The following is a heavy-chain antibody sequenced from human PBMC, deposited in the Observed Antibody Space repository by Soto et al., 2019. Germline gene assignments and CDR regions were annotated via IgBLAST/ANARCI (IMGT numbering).Heavy chain of an antibody. CDR2: INANNGGA. D-gene: IGHD1-1*01. J-gene: IGHJ5*02. CDR3: EREGGSQKLQPSSNWFDT. Sequence: QVQLVQSGAEVKKPGASVKVSCKASGYTFTDYHIHWVRQAPGQGLEFMGWINANNGGAGSAQQFQGRVTVTRDTSITTVYMELSNLRSDDTAVYYCEREGGSQKLQPSSNWFDTWGQGTLVTVSS. V-gene: IGHV1-2*02. CDR1: GYTFTDYH.